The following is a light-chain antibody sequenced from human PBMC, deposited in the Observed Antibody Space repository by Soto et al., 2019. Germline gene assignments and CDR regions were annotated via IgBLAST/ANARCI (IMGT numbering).Light chain of an antibody. CDR1: QSVSSSY. J-gene: IGKJ2*01. CDR2: GAS. CDR3: QQYGSSPT. Sequence: EIVLTQSPGTLSLSPGERATLSCRASQSVSSSYLAWYQQKPGQAPRLIIYGASSRATGIPDRISGSGSGTDFTLTVSRLEPEDFAVYYCQQYGSSPTFGQGTKLEIK. V-gene: IGKV3-20*01.